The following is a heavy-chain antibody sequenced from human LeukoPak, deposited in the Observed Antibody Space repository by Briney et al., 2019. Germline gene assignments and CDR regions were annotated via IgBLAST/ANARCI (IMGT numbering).Heavy chain of an antibody. CDR1: GFTFSSYG. J-gene: IGHJ4*02. D-gene: IGHD1-26*01. CDR2: IWYDGSNK. CDR3: ARASSGSYIDY. V-gene: IGHV3-33*01. Sequence: GGSLRLSCAASGFTFSSYGMHWVRQAPGKGLEWVAVIWYDGSNKYYADSVKGRFTISRDNSKNTLSLQMNSLRAEDTAVYYCARASSGSYIDYWGQGTLVTVSS.